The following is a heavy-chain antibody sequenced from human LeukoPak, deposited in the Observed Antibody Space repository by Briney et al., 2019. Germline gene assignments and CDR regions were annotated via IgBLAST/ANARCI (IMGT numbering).Heavy chain of an antibody. CDR1: GFTFSSYA. V-gene: IGHV3-30-3*01. J-gene: IGHJ4*02. CDR3: ARDNSGSGSYIQLDY. D-gene: IGHD3-10*01. CDR2: TSSDGGNK. Sequence: GTSLRLSCAASGFTFSSYAMYWVRQAPGKGLEWVAITSSDGGNKYYADSVKGRFTISRDNSKSTLYLQMNSLRTEDTAVYYCARDNSGSGSYIQLDYWGQGTRVTVSS.